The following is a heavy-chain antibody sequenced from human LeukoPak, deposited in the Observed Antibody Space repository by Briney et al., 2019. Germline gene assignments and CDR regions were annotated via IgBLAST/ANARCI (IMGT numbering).Heavy chain of an antibody. CDR1: GYSITSGHY. D-gene: IGHD3-22*01. Sequence: SETLSLTCTVSGYSITSGHYWGWIRQPPGKGLEWIGYIYYSGSTNYNPSLKSRVTMSVDTSKNQFSLKLSSVTAADTAVYYCARNLYDSSGSMGIYTFEYWGQGTLVTVSS. CDR2: IYYSGST. V-gene: IGHV4-59*11. CDR3: ARNLYDSSGSMGIYTFEY. J-gene: IGHJ4*02.